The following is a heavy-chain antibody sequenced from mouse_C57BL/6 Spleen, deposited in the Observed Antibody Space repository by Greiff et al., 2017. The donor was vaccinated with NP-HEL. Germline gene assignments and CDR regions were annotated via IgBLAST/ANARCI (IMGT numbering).Heavy chain of an antibody. CDR3: ARHGELGAAWFAY. J-gene: IGHJ3*01. Sequence: EVHLVESGGDLVKPGGSLKLSCAASGFTFSSYGMSWVRRTPDKRLEWVATISSGGSYTYYPDSVKGRFTISRDNAKNTLYLQMSSLKSEDTAMYYCARHGELGAAWFAYWGQGTLVTVSA. D-gene: IGHD4-1*01. CDR1: GFTFSSYG. V-gene: IGHV5-6*01. CDR2: ISSGGSYT.